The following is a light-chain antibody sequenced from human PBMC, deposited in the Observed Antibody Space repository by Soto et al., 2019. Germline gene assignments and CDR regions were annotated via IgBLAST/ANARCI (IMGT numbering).Light chain of an antibody. J-gene: IGKJ2*01. CDR1: QSISSH. V-gene: IGKV1-39*01. CDR2: ASY. CDR3: QHSYITPRYT. Sequence: DIQITQSPSSLSASVGDRVTITCRASQSISSHLNWYQHKPGRPPRLLIFASYILEGGVPSRFSGSGSATYFTLTIDSLQPEYVATYYCQHSYITPRYTFGQGTKVEI.